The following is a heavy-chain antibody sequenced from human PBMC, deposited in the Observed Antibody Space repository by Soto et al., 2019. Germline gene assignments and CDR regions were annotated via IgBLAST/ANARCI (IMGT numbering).Heavy chain of an antibody. CDR3: ARRGNPGYGTGWFDP. Sequence: SEPLSLTCTVSGGSISSSSYYWGWIRQPPGKGLEWIGSIYYSGSTYYNPSLKSRVTISVDTSKNQFSLKLSSVTAADTAVYYCARRGNPGYGTGWFDPWGQGTLVTVSS. CDR1: GGSISSSSYY. D-gene: IGHD5-18*01. V-gene: IGHV4-39*01. CDR2: IYYSGST. J-gene: IGHJ5*02.